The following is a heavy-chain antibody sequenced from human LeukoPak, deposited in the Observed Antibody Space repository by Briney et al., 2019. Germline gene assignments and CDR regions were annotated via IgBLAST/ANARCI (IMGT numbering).Heavy chain of an antibody. CDR2: ISYHGSNK. J-gene: IGHJ5*02. CDR1: GFTFSSYA. CDR3: ARGSWRSDDGDSGFDP. V-gene: IGHV3-30*04. D-gene: IGHD4-17*01. Sequence: GGSLRLSCAASGFTFSSYAMHWVRQAPGKGLEWVAVISYHGSNKHYADSVKGRFTISRDNSKSTLYLQMNSLRAEDTAVYYCARGSWRSDDGDSGFDPWGQGTLVTVSS.